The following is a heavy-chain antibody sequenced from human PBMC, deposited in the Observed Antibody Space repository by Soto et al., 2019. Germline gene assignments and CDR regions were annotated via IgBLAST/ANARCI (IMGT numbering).Heavy chain of an antibody. D-gene: IGHD3-3*01. V-gene: IGHV1-18*01. CDR1: GYTFTSYG. Sequence: QVQLVQSGAEVKKPGASVKVSCKASGYTFTSYGISWVRQAPGQGLEWMGWISAYNGNTNYAQKLQGRVTMTTDASTSTAYMELRSLRSDDTAVYYCARDKAGYDFWSGYPGRAFDIWGQGTMVTVSS. CDR3: ARDKAGYDFWSGYPGRAFDI. J-gene: IGHJ3*02. CDR2: ISAYNGNT.